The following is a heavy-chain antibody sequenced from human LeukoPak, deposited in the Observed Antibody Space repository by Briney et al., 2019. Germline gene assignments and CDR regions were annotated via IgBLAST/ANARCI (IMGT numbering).Heavy chain of an antibody. V-gene: IGHV3-23*01. Sequence: GGSLRLSCAASGFTFSSYAMSWVRQAPGKGLEWVSAISGSGGSTYYADSVKGRFTISRDNSKNTLYLQMNSLRAEDTAVYYCAKWARHYYGSSGYYYFDYWGQGTLVTVSS. J-gene: IGHJ4*02. CDR3: AKWARHYYGSSGYYYFDY. D-gene: IGHD3-22*01. CDR2: ISGSGGST. CDR1: GFTFSSYA.